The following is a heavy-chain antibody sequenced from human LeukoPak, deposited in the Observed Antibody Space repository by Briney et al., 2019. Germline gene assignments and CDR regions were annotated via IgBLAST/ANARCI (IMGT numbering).Heavy chain of an antibody. CDR1: GFTFSSYA. D-gene: IGHD3-9*01. J-gene: IGHJ4*02. Sequence: GGSLRLSCAASGFTFSSYAMSWVRQAPGKGLEWVSAISGSGGSTYYADSVKGRFTISRDNSKNTLYLQMNSLRAEDTAVYYCAKHANYDILTGHPGDYWGQGTLVTVSS. V-gene: IGHV3-23*01. CDR2: ISGSGGST. CDR3: AKHANYDILTGHPGDY.